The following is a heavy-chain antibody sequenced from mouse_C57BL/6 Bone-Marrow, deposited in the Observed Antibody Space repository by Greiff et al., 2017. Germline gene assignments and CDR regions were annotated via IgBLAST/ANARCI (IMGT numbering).Heavy chain of an antibody. CDR3: ARSSITTVVAGDY. J-gene: IGHJ2*01. CDR2: INPSSGYT. Sequence: VNLVESGAELARPGASVKMSCKASGYTFTSYTMHWVKQRPGQGLEWIGYINPSSGYTKYNQKFKDKATLTADKSSSTAYMQLSSLTSEDSAVYYCARSSITTVVAGDYWGQGTTLTVSS. CDR1: GYTFTSYT. D-gene: IGHD1-1*01. V-gene: IGHV1-4*01.